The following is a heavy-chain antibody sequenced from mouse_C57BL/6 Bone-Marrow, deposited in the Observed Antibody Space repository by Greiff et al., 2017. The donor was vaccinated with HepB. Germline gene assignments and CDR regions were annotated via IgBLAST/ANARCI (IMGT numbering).Heavy chain of an antibody. V-gene: IGHV5-6*01. Sequence: EVKLVESGGDLVKPGGSLKLSCAASGFTFSSYGMSWVRQTPDKRLEWVATISSGGSYTYYPDSVKGRFTISRDNAKNTLYLQMSSLKSEDTAMYYCARPDYYAMDYWGQGTSVTVSS. CDR2: ISSGGSYT. CDR3: ARPDYYAMDY. CDR1: GFTFSSYG. J-gene: IGHJ4*01.